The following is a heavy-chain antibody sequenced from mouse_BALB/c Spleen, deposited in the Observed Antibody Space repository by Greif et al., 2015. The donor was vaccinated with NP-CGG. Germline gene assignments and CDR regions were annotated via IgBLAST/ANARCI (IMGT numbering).Heavy chain of an antibody. CDR3: ARHAYAMDY. J-gene: IGHJ4*01. Sequence: VQLVESGPDLAAPSQSLSITCTVSGVSLTSYGVHWVRQPPGKGLEWLGAIWSDGRTTHNAALKTRLSNSKDNSKSQGFLKMNRLQTDDTAMYYCARHAYAMDYWGQGTSVTVSS. CDR1: GVSLTSYG. V-gene: IGHV2-6-2*01. CDR2: IWSDGRT.